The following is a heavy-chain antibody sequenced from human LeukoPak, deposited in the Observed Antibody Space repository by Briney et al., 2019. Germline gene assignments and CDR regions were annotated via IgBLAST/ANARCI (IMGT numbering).Heavy chain of an antibody. Sequence: KFQGRVTMTRDTSTSTVYMELSSLRSEDTAVYYCARVDTAMVPNYWGQGTLVTVSS. V-gene: IGHV1-46*01. D-gene: IGHD5-18*01. CDR3: ARVDTAMVPNY. J-gene: IGHJ4*02.